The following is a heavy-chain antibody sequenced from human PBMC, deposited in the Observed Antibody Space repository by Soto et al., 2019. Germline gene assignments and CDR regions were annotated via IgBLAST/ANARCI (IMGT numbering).Heavy chain of an antibody. Sequence: GGSLRLSCVASGFDLTSSRMNWVRQAPGKGLEWVASISGSGKDTFYRHSVKGRFAISRDSAGTSLLLRMDSVKVEDTAVYHCARVHLVAGSAFYVAMDVWGPGTAVTV. D-gene: IGHD6-6*01. V-gene: IGHV3-21*01. CDR3: ARVHLVAGSAFYVAMDV. CDR1: GFDLTSSR. CDR2: ISGSGKDT. J-gene: IGHJ6*02.